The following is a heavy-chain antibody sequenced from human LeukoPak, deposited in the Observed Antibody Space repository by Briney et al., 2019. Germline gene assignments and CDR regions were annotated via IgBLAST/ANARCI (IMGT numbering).Heavy chain of an antibody. J-gene: IGHJ4*02. CDR3: ARRRGNFWSDFYAFDY. D-gene: IGHD3-3*01. CDR1: GGSISSYY. V-gene: IGHV4-59*08. CDR2: IYYSGDT. Sequence: SETLSLTCTVSGGSISSYYWSWIRQPPGKGLEWIGYIYYSGDTNYNPSLTSRVTISLDTSKTQFSLKLSSVTAADTAVYYCARRRGNFWSDFYAFDYWGLGTLVTVSS.